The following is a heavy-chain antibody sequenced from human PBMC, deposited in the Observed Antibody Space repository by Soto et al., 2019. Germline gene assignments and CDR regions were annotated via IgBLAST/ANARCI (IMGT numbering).Heavy chain of an antibody. D-gene: IGHD7-27*01. Sequence: EVQLLESGGGLVQPGGSLRLSCAASGFTFSSYAMSWVRQAPGKGLEWVSAISGSGGSTYYADSVKGRFTISRDNSKYTLDLQMNSLRAEDTAVYYCAKDGIGRDGDHNTPPYFAYWGQGTLVTVSS. CDR3: AKDGIGRDGDHNTPPYFAY. J-gene: IGHJ4*02. CDR1: GFTFSSYA. CDR2: ISGSGGST. V-gene: IGHV3-23*01.